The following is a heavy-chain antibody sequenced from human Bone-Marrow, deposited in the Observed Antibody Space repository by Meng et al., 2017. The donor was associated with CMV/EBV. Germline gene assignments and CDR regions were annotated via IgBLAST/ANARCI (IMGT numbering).Heavy chain of an antibody. Sequence: ASVKVSCKASGYTFTGYYMHWVRQATGQGLEWMGWMNPNRGNTGYAQKFQGRVTITRNTSISTAYMELSSLRSEDTAVYYCARGPDYYDSSGGIRFDYWGQGTLVTVSS. V-gene: IGHV1-8*03. CDR3: ARGPDYYDSSGGIRFDY. CDR1: GYTFTGYY. D-gene: IGHD3-22*01. J-gene: IGHJ4*02. CDR2: MNPNRGNT.